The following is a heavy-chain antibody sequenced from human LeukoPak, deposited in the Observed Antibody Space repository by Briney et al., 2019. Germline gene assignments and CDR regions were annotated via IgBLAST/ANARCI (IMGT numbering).Heavy chain of an antibody. J-gene: IGHJ6*04. V-gene: IGHV3-66*01. D-gene: IGHD6-19*01. Sequence: GGSLRLSCAASGFSVSSNYMSWVRQAPGKGLEWVSVIYSGGTTYYADSVKDRFTISRDNSKNTLYLQMNSLRAEDTAVYYCARDSSGWYPDVWGKGTTVTVSS. CDR3: ARDSSGWYPDV. CDR2: IYSGGTT. CDR1: GFSVSSNY.